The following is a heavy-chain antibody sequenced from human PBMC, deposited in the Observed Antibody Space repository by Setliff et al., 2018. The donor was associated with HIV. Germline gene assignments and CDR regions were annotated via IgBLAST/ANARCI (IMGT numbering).Heavy chain of an antibody. Sequence: ASVKVSCKASGYNFSAYGISWVRQAPGQGLEGMGWISAYNGNTNYAQKLQDRVTSTTGTSTRTAYMELWRLRSDDTAVYYCAREASIHALDPLGVGARSTGSYYLDVWGKGTTVTVSS. CDR2: ISAYNGNT. D-gene: IGHD1-26*01. J-gene: IGHJ6*03. CDR1: GYNFSAYG. V-gene: IGHV1-18*01. CDR3: AREASIHALDPLGVGARSTGSYYLDV.